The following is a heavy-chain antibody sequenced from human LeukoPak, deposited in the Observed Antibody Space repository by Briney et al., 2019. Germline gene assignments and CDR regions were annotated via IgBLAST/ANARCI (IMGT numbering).Heavy chain of an antibody. CDR1: GFSFSSYW. J-gene: IGHJ4*02. V-gene: IGHV3-7*01. Sequence: QPGGSLRLSCAASGFSFSSYWMSWVRQAPGKGLEWVANIKQDGSEKYYVDSVKGRFTISRDNAKNSLYLQMNSLRAEDTAVYYCARDKGGYAFDYWGQGTLVTVSS. CDR2: IKQDGSEK. CDR3: ARDKGGYAFDY. D-gene: IGHD5-12*01.